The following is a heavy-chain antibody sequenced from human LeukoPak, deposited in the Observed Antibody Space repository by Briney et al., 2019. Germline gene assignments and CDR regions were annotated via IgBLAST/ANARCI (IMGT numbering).Heavy chain of an antibody. CDR1: GFTFTTYG. D-gene: IGHD5-24*01. CDR3: AKDHSMANTAWWFDP. J-gene: IGHJ5*02. CDR2: ISYDGGKK. Sequence: PGGSLRLSCAASGFTFTTYGMHWVRQAPGKGVEWVAVISYDGGKKYYADSVKGRFTISRDNSKNALYLQLNSLRPEDTAVYYCAKDHSMANTAWWFDPWGQGTLVTVSS. V-gene: IGHV3-30*18.